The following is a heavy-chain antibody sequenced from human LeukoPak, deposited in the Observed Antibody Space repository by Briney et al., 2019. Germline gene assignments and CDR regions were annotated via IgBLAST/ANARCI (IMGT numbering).Heavy chain of an antibody. D-gene: IGHD2-21*02. J-gene: IGHJ4*02. V-gene: IGHV1-46*01. CDR3: GRDDGYCGGDCYSGVDY. Sequence: ASLKVSCKASGYMFTNYYMHWVRQAPRQGLGRVGVLNTSDGGTSYAQKFQGRVTVTRDTSTSTVYMEFSSLRSEDTAVYYCGRDDGYCGGDCYSGVDYWGQGTLVTVSS. CDR1: GYMFTNYY. CDR2: LNTSDGGT.